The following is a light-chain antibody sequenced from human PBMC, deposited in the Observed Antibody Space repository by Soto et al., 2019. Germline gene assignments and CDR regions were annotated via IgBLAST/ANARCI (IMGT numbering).Light chain of an antibody. J-gene: IGLJ1*01. CDR3: FSYAGSNTFYV. CDR1: SSDVGTYNL. Sequence: QSVLTQPASVSASPGQSITISCTGTSSDVGTYNLVSWYQQHPGEAPKLMIYEGSKRPSGVSNRFSGSKSGNTASLTISGLQAEDEADYYCFSYAGSNTFYVFGTGPKVTVL. V-gene: IGLV2-23*01. CDR2: EGS.